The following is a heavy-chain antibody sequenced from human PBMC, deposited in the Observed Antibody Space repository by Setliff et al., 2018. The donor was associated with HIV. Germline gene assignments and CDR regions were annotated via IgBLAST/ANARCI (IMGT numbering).Heavy chain of an antibody. CDR3: ARAFDSPGGAYYDAFDI. J-gene: IGHJ3*02. V-gene: IGHV3-7*02. D-gene: IGHD3-22*01. CDR2: IKEDGSEK. Sequence: GGSLRLSCAASGFLFHTYWMSWVRQAPGKGLEWVANIKEDGSEKYYVDSVKGRFTISRDNAENSLYLQMNSLTAEDTAVYYCARAFDSPGGAYYDAFDIWGQGTMVTVSS. CDR1: GFLFHTYW.